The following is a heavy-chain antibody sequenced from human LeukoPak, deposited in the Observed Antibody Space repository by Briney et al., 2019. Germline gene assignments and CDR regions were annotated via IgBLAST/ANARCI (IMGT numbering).Heavy chain of an antibody. CDR3: ARDNSVGDYAWWFDP. J-gene: IGHJ5*02. CDR1: GYTFTNYY. V-gene: IGHV1-46*01. CDR2: ITPSGGST. D-gene: IGHD1-26*01. Sequence: ASVKVSCKASGYTFTNYYMHWARQAPGQGLEWLGLITPSGGSTWYAQRFQGRVTMTRDMSTSTDYMELSSLRSEDTAVYYCARDNSVGDYAWWFDPWGQGTLVTVSS.